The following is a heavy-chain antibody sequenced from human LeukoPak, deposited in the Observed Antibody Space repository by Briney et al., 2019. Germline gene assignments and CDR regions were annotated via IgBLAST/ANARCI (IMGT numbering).Heavy chain of an antibody. CDR3: ARVREEYYFDY. CDR2: IYYSGST. Sequence: SETLSLTCTVSGGSICSYYWSWIRQPPGKGLEWIGYIYYSGSTNYNPSLKSRVTISVDTSKNQFSLKLSSVTAADTAVYYCARVREEYYFDYWGQGTLVTVSS. CDR1: GGSICSYY. J-gene: IGHJ4*02. V-gene: IGHV4-59*01.